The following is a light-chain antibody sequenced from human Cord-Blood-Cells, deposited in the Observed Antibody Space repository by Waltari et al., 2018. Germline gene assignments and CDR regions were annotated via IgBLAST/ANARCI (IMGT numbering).Light chain of an antibody. J-gene: IGLJ2*01. CDR1: SSDVGGYNY. V-gene: IGLV2-8*01. CDR2: EVS. Sequence: QSALTQPPSASGSPGQSVTISCTGTSSDVGGYNYVSWYQQHPGKAPKLMIYEVSKRPSWVPDRFSGSKSGNTASLTVSGLQAEDEADYSCSSYSGSNNYVVFGGGTKLTVL. CDR3: SSYSGSNNYVV.